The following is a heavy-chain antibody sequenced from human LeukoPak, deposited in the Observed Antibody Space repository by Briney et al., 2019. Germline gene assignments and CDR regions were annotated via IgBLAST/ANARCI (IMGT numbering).Heavy chain of an antibody. Sequence: SETLSLTCAVYGGSFSGYYWSWLRQPPGKGLEWIGEIHHSGSTNYNPSLKSRVIISVDTSKNQFSLKLSSVTAADTAVYYCARHETGTYDWGQGTLVTVSS. CDR3: ARHETGTYD. CDR1: GGSFSGYY. CDR2: IHHSGST. V-gene: IGHV4-34*01. J-gene: IGHJ4*02. D-gene: IGHD1-14*01.